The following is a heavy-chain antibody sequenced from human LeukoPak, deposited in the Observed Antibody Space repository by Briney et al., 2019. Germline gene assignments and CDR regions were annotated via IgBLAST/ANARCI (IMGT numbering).Heavy chain of an antibody. CDR1: GGPLSNFF. CDR3: AREMRTYIGSGYYYDS. D-gene: IGHD3-3*01. Sequence: SETLSLTCTVSGGPLSNFFWAWIRQSAGKGLEWIGRIYKTGGTDFNPSLKSRVTLSVDTSKNQFSLTLASVTAADGAVYYCAREMRTYIGSGYYYDSWGQGTLVTVSS. CDR2: IYKTGGT. J-gene: IGHJ4*02. V-gene: IGHV4-4*07.